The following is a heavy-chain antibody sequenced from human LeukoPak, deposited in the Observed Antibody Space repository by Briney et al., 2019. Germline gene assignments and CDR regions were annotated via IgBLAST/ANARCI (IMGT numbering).Heavy chain of an antibody. CDR2: INHSGST. Sequence: SETLSLTCAVYGGSFSGYYWSWIRQPPGKGLEWIGEINHSGSTNYNPSLKSRVTISVDTSKNQFSLKLSSVTAADTAVYYCARGHYGGYGLSYYFDYWGQGTLVTVSS. CDR3: ARGHYGGYGLSYYFDY. D-gene: IGHD4-17*01. J-gene: IGHJ4*02. V-gene: IGHV4-34*01. CDR1: GGSFSGYY.